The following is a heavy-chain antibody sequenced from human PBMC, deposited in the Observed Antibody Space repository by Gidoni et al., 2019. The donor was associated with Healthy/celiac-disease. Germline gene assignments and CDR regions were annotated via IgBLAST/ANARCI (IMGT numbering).Heavy chain of an antibody. D-gene: IGHD3-16*01. CDR3: TTDPLLHDGGT. V-gene: IGHV3-15*01. J-gene: IGHJ4*02. CDR2: IKSKTDGGTT. Sequence: EVQLVESGGGLVKPGGSLSISCAASGFTFSNAWMSWVRQAPGKGLEWVGRIKSKTDGGTTDYAAPVKGRFTISRDDSKNTLYLQMNSLKTEDTAVYYCTTDPLLHDGGTWGQGTLVTVSS. CDR1: GFTFSNAW.